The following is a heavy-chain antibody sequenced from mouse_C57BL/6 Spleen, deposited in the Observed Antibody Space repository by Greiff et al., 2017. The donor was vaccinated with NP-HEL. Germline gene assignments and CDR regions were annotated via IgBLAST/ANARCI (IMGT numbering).Heavy chain of an antibody. CDR3: ASDYYGSSYGFAY. Sequence: VKLVESGPELVKPGASVKISCKASGYAFSSSWMNWVKQRPGKGLEWIGRIYPGDGDTKYNGKFKGKATLTADKSSSTAYMQLSSLTSEDSAVYFCASDYYGSSYGFAYWGQGTLVTVSA. J-gene: IGHJ3*01. CDR2: IYPGDGDT. D-gene: IGHD1-1*01. CDR1: GYAFSSSW. V-gene: IGHV1-82*01.